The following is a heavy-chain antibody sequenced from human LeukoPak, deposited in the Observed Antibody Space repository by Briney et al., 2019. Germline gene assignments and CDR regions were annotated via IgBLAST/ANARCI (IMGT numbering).Heavy chain of an antibody. D-gene: IGHD2-15*01. CDR1: GVSLSGHY. J-gene: IGHJ4*02. V-gene: IGHV4-34*01. CDR3: AREKGYCSGGSCDGGTFDY. Sequence: PSETLSLTCAVYGVSLSGHYRRWIRQPPGKGLEWIGDINHSGNTNYNPSLKSRVTISVDTSKNQLSLKLSTVTAADTAVYYCAREKGYCSGGSCDGGTFDYWGQGTLVTVSS. CDR2: INHSGNT.